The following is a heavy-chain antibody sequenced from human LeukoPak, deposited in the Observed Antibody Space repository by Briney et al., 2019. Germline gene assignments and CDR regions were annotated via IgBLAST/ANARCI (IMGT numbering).Heavy chain of an antibody. CDR2: INPNSGGT. D-gene: IGHD1-26*01. CDR3: ARSYSGFGYALHDY. J-gene: IGHJ4*02. CDR1: GYTSTKYY. Sequence: SLNPSSKVSGYTSTKYYMHWVREGPGHGLEWKGGINPNSGGTNYAQKFQGRVTMTRDTSISTAYMELSSLRSDDTAMYYCARSYSGFGYALHDYWGQGTLVTVSS. V-gene: IGHV1-2*02.